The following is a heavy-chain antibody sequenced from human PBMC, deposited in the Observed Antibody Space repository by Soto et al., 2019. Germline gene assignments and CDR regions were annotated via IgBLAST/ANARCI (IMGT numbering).Heavy chain of an antibody. V-gene: IGHV4-31*03. CDR1: GGSINSGGYC. D-gene: IGHD5-18*01. CDR2: ISYGGST. J-gene: IGHJ4*02. CDR3: SRGILV. Sequence: QVQLQESGPGLVKPSQTLALTCTVSGGSINSGGYCWSWIRQHPGKGLDWIGCISYGGSTSYNPSMKSRVTISVDTSKNQFSLKLTSVTAADTAVYYCSRGILVWGQGALITVSS.